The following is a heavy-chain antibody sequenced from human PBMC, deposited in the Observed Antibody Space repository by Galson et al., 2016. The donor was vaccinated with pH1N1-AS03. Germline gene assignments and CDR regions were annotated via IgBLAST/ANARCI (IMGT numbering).Heavy chain of an antibody. J-gene: IGHJ4*02. CDR2: ISAYSGDT. Sequence: SXKVSCKASGXTFNLYGTSWVRQAPGQGLEWLGWISAYSGDTHYAQNFQGRVSMTTDTSTSTAYLELRSLGSDDTAVYFCASDRHPTGTLDNWGQGTPVIVSS. D-gene: IGHD1-1*01. CDR3: ASDRHPTGTLDN. CDR1: GXTFNLYG. V-gene: IGHV1-18*01.